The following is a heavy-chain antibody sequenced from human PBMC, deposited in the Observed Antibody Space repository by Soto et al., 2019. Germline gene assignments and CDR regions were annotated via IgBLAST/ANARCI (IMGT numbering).Heavy chain of an antibody. J-gene: IGHJ6*02. CDR3: ARNYYGSGSYGDYYYYYAMDV. Sequence: QVQLVQSGAEVKKPGSSVKVSCKASGGTFSSYAISWVRQAPGQGLDWMGGIIPIFGTANYAQKFQGRGTITADESKSPAYMDPSSLRSDDTAVYYCARNYYGSGSYGDYYYYYAMDVWSQGTTVTLSS. V-gene: IGHV1-69*01. CDR2: IIPIFGTA. D-gene: IGHD3-10*01. CDR1: GGTFSSYA.